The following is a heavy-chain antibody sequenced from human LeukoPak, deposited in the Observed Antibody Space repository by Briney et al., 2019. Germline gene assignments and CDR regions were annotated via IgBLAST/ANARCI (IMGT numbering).Heavy chain of an antibody. CDR2: MNPNSGNT. V-gene: IGHV1-8*01. D-gene: IGHD1-26*01. CDR3: ARGLVGATTWGRPAKLTHRYMDV. Sequence: ASVKVSFKPSGYTFTSYDINWVRQATGQGLEWMGGMNPNSGNTGNAQKFQGRVTMTRNTSIRTAYMELSSLRSEDTAVYYCARGLVGATTWGRPAKLTHRYMDVWGKGTTVTVSS. CDR1: GYTFTSYD. J-gene: IGHJ6*03.